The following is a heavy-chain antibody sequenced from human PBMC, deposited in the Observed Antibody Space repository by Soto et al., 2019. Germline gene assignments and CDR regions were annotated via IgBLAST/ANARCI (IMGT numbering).Heavy chain of an antibody. V-gene: IGHV3-74*01. Sequence: EVQLVESGGGLVQPGGSLRLSCVASGFIFSNCWMHWVRQAPGMGLVWVSHINSDGSSTTYADSVKGRFTISRDNAKNTLYLQMNSRRAEDRAVYYCVSAIGHYGMDVWGRGTTVTVSS. D-gene: IGHD3-22*01. J-gene: IGHJ6*02. CDR2: INSDGSST. CDR3: VSAIGHYGMDV. CDR1: GFIFSNCW.